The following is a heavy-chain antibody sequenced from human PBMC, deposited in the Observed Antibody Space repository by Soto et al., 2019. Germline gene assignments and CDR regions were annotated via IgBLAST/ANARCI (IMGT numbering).Heavy chain of an antibody. V-gene: IGHV1-69*08. CDR3: ARESACYGGNSSR. Sequence: QVQLVQSGAEVKKPGSSVKVSCKASGGTFSSYTISWVRQAPGQGLEWMGRIIPILGIANYAQKFQGRVTITADKSTSTAYMELSSLRSEDTAGYYCARESACYGGNSSRWGQGTLVTVSS. CDR1: GGTFSSYT. CDR2: IIPILGIA. J-gene: IGHJ4*02. D-gene: IGHD4-17*01.